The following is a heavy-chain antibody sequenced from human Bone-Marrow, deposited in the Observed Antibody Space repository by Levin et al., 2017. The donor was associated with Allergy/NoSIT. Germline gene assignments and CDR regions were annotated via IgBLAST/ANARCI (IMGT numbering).Heavy chain of an antibody. J-gene: IGHJ6*02. CDR3: ARGGTTTHCSSTSCRNPRLAYYGMDV. V-gene: IGHV1-2*02. Sequence: EASVKVSCKASGYTFTGYYMHWVRQAPGQGLEWMGWINPNSGGTNYAQKFQGRVTMTRDTSISTAYMELSRLRSDDTAVYYCARGGTTTHCSSTSCRNPRLAYYGMDVWGQGTTVTVSS. CDR2: INPNSGGT. CDR1: GYTFTGYY. D-gene: IGHD2-2*01.